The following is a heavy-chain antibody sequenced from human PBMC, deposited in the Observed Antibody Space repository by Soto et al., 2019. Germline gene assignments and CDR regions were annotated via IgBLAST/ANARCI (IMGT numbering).Heavy chain of an antibody. CDR2: IIPIFGTA. V-gene: IGHV1-69*01. D-gene: IGHD5-18*01. CDR3: ARCGYSYGSPYYYDYGMDV. J-gene: IGHJ6*02. Sequence: QVQLVQSGAEVKKPGSSVKVSCKASGGTFSSYAISWVRQAPGQGLEWMGGIIPIFGTANYAQKFQGRVTITADESTSTAYMELSSLRSEDTAVYYCARCGYSYGSPYYYDYGMDVWGQGTTVTVSS. CDR1: GGTFSSYA.